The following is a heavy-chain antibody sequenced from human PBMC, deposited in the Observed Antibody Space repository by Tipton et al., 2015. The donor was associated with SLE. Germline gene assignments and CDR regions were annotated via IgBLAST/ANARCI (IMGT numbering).Heavy chain of an antibody. J-gene: IGHJ4*02. Sequence: SLRLSCTASGFTFGDYAMSWVRQAPGKGLGWVGFIRSKAYGGTTEYAASVKGRFTISRDDSKSIAYLQMNSLKTEDTAVYYCTRVRDIVVVIAIGYFDYWGQGTLVTVSS. CDR2: IRSKAYGGTT. CDR3: TRVRDIVVVIAIGYFDY. D-gene: IGHD2-21*01. CDR1: GFTFGDYA. V-gene: IGHV3-49*04.